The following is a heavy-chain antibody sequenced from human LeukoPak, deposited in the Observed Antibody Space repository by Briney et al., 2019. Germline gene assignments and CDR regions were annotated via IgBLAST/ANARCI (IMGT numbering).Heavy chain of an antibody. V-gene: IGHV3-30*18. J-gene: IGHJ4*02. CDR2: ISYDGSNK. CDR1: GFTFSSYA. D-gene: IGHD3-9*01. CDR3: AKASLRYFDWFSDY. Sequence: PGGSLRLSCAASGFTFSSYAMHWVRQAPGKGLEWVAVISYDGSNKYYVDSVKGRFTISRDNSRNTLHLQMNSLRAEDTAVYSCAKASLRYFDWFSDYWGQGTLVTVSS.